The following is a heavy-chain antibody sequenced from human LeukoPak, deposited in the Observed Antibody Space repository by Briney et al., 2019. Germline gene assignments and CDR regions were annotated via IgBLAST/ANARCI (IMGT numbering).Heavy chain of an antibody. Sequence: PGTSLRLSCAASGFTFSTYSIHWVRQAPGKGLEWVAVISYDGSNKYYADSVKGRFTISRDNSKNTLYLQMGSLRAEDMAVYYCARDRTPGYFDYWGQGTLVTVSS. CDR3: ARDRTPGYFDY. CDR2: ISYDGSNK. CDR1: GFTFSTYS. D-gene: IGHD2-15*01. V-gene: IGHV3-30*14. J-gene: IGHJ4*02.